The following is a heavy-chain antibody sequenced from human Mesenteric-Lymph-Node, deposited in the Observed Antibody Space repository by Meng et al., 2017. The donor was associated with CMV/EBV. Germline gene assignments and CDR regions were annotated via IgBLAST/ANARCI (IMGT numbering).Heavy chain of an antibody. D-gene: IGHD6-6*01. V-gene: IGHV1-18*01. J-gene: IGHJ6*02. CDR3: AREEKQLVHYYYGMDV. Sequence: ASVKVSCKASGYTFTSYGISWVRQAPGQGLEWMGWISAYNGNTNYAQKLQGRVTMTTDTSTSTAYMELRSLRSDDTAVYYCAREEKQLVHYYYGMDVWGQGTTVTVSS. CDR2: ISAYNGNT. CDR1: GYTFTSYG.